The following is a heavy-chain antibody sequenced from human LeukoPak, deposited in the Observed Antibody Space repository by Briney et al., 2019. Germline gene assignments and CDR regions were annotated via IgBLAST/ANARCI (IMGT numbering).Heavy chain of an antibody. J-gene: IGHJ6*03. CDR1: GLTFSSYA. CDR3: AKDTTAWWYHRAYMDV. CDR2: MVGSGDTT. V-gene: IGHV3-23*01. Sequence: GGSLRLSCAASGLTFSSYAMSWVRQAPGGGLEWVSAMVGSGDTTYHADSVKGRFTISRDNSENRLSLQMDSLRAEDTAVYFCAKDTTAWWYHRAYMDVWGKGKTVTVSS. D-gene: IGHD2-15*01.